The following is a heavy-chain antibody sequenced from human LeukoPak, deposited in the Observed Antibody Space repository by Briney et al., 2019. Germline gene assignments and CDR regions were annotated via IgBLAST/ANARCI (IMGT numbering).Heavy chain of an antibody. CDR2: ISGSGGST. CDR1: GFTFSSKS. CDR3: ARVGVGMYHFDH. J-gene: IGHJ4*02. Sequence: GGSLRLSCAASGFTFSSKSMNWVRQAPGKGLEWVSVISGSGGSTYYADSVKGRFTISRDNAKNTLYLQMSSLRAEDTAVYYCARVGVGMYHFDHWGQGTLVTVSS. V-gene: IGHV3-23*01. D-gene: IGHD2-2*01.